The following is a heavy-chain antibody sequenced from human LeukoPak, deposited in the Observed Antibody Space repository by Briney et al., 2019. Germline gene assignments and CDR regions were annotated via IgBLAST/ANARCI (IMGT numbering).Heavy chain of an antibody. J-gene: IGHJ6*02. CDR2: ISYDGSNK. CDR1: GLTFSSHW. Sequence: GGSLRLSCAASGLTFSSHWMHWVRQAPGKGLEWVAVISYDGSNKYYADSVKGRFTISRDNSKNTLYLQMNSLRAEDTAVYYCARDLLFTPIVVVFRYYYGMDVWGQGTTVTVSS. CDR3: ARDLLFTPIVVVFRYYYGMDV. D-gene: IGHD3-22*01. V-gene: IGHV3-30*03.